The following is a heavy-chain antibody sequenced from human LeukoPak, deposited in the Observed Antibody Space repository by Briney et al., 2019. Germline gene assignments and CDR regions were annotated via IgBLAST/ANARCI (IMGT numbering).Heavy chain of an antibody. V-gene: IGHV4-59*01. CDR2: IYYSGST. D-gene: IGHD3-22*01. Sequence: SETLSLTCTVSGGSISSYYWSWIRQPPGKGLEWIGYIYYSGSTNYNPSLKSRVTISVDTSKNQFSLKLSSVTAADTAVYYCARDSPYYDSSGYSTFGYWGQGTLVTVSS. CDR3: ARDSPYYDSSGYSTFGY. J-gene: IGHJ4*02. CDR1: GGSISSYY.